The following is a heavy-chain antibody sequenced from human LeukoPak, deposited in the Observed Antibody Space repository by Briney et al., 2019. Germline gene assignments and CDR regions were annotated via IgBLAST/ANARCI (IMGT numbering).Heavy chain of an antibody. CDR2: IYSGGST. Sequence: GGSLRLACAASGFTFSSSYMSWVRQAPGKGLEWVSMIYSGGSTYYADSVKGRFTISRDSSKNTLYLQMNSLRVEDTAVYYCAREHFSSSFDYWGQGTLVTVSS. D-gene: IGHD6-13*01. CDR1: GFTFSSSY. CDR3: AREHFSSSFDY. J-gene: IGHJ4*02. V-gene: IGHV3-53*01.